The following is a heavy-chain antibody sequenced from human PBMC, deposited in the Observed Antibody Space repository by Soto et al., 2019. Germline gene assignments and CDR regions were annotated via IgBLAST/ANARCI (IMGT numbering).Heavy chain of an antibody. Sequence: QVQLQESGPGLVKPSQSLSLTCTVTGASINVEGYYWSWIRQHPVKGLEWLAYIYYTGSTYSNPALGSRVSISQDASQNQFSLQLTSVTAADTAVYFCVRVHKWDTKYYADVWGKGTTVTVSS. V-gene: IGHV4-31*03. CDR1: GASINVEGYY. CDR2: IYYTGST. CDR3: VRVHKWDTKYYADV. J-gene: IGHJ6*03. D-gene: IGHD1-26*01.